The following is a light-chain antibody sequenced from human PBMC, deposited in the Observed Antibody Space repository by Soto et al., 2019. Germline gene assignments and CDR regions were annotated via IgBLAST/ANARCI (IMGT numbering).Light chain of an antibody. CDR2: GAS. Sequence: EIVMTQSPATLSVSPGERATLSCRASQSISIDLAWYQQKPGQAPRLLIYGASTRAATTPARFSGSGSGTEFTLTISSLQPDDFATYYCQHYNSYSEAFGQGTKVDIK. V-gene: IGKV3-15*01. CDR3: QHYNSYSEA. J-gene: IGKJ1*01. CDR1: QSISID.